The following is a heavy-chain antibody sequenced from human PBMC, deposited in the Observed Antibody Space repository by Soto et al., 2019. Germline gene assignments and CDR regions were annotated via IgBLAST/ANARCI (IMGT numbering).Heavy chain of an antibody. CDR3: AREGGRYSSGKFWFDP. D-gene: IGHD6-19*01. CDR2: IYYSGST. V-gene: IGHV4-59*01. J-gene: IGHJ5*02. Sequence: SETLSLTCTVSGGSISSYYWSWIRQPPGKGLEWIGYIYYSGSTNYNPSLKSRVTISVDTSKNQFSLKLSSVTAADTAVYYCAREGGRYSSGKFWFDPWGQGTLVTVSS. CDR1: GGSISSYY.